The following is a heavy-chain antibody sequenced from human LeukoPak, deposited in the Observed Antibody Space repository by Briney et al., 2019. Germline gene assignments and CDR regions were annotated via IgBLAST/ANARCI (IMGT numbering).Heavy chain of an antibody. CDR1: GGSISSSSHY. CDR2: IYYSGST. CDR3: ARDVSNP. Sequence: PLETLSLTCTVSGGSISSSSHYWGWIRQPPGKGLEWIGSIYYSGSTYYNPSLKSRVTISVDTSKNQFSLKLSSVTAADTAVYYCARDVSNPWGQGTMVTVSS. J-gene: IGHJ3*01. V-gene: IGHV4-39*01.